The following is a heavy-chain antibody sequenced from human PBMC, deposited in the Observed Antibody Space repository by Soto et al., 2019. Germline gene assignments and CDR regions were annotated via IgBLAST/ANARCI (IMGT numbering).Heavy chain of an antibody. V-gene: IGHV3-23*01. CDR2: IAGDSGSV. CDR1: GFSFSNYA. J-gene: IGHJ3*01. Sequence: DVQLLKSGGTLVQPGGSLRLSCAASGFSFSNYAMYWVRQAPGKGLEWVSHIAGDSGSVDYTDSVKGRFTISRDNSKNTLFLQMSPLRVDDTAVYYCAKDAIPYNRRPDGFHLWGQGTAVTVSS. D-gene: IGHD2-2*02. CDR3: AKDAIPYNRRPDGFHL.